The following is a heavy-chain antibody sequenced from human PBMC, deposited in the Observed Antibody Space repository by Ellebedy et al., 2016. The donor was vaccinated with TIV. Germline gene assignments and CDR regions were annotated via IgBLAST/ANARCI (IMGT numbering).Heavy chain of an antibody. CDR1: GFTFSSYA. V-gene: IGHV3-23*01. CDR2: ISGSGGST. CDR3: AKDGSARYYYYYYMDV. Sequence: GESLKISXAASGFTFSSYAMSWVRQAPGKGLEWVSAISGSGGSTYYADSVKGRFTISRDNSKNTLYLQMNSLRAEDTAVYYCAKDGSARYYYYYYMDVWGKGTTVTVSS. J-gene: IGHJ6*03.